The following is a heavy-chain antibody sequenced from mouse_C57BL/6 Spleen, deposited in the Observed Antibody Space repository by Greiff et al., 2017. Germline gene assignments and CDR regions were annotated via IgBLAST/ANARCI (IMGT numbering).Heavy chain of an antibody. J-gene: IGHJ2*01. CDR2: IRLKSDNYAT. D-gene: IGHD2-3*01. V-gene: IGHV6-3*01. CDR3: TDGDHYFDY. Sequence: EVMLVESGGGLVQPGGSMKLSCVASGFTFSNYWMNWVRQSPEKGLEWVAQIRLKSDNYATHYAESVKGRFTISRDDSKSSVYLQMNNLRAEDTGIYYCTDGDHYFDYWGQGTTLTVSS. CDR1: GFTFSNYW.